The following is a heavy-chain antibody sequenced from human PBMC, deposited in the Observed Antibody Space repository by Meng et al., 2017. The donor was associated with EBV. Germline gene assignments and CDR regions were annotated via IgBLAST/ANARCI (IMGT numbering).Heavy chain of an antibody. V-gene: IGHV1-69*06. Sequence: SGAEGRKPGNSVKVACKASGGTFSSYAISWVRQAPGQGLEWMGGIIPIFGTANYAQKFPGRVTITADKSTSTAYMELSSLRSEDTAVYYCARAEIAAAGRLDYWGQGTLVTVSS. CDR1: GGTFSSYA. CDR2: IIPIFGTA. CDR3: ARAEIAAAGRLDY. J-gene: IGHJ4*02. D-gene: IGHD6-13*01.